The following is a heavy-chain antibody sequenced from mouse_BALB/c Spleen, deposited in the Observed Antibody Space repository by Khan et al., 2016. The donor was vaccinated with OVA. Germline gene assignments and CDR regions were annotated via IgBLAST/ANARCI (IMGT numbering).Heavy chain of an antibody. V-gene: IGHV1-18*01. J-gene: IGHJ3*01. D-gene: IGHD1-1*01. CDR1: GYSFTDYT. CDR2: INPYNGFT. CDR3: ARGNYSGSNSWFAY. Sequence: EVQLQQSRPELVKPGASLKISCKASGYSFTDYTMNWVKQSHGKNLEWIGLINPYNGFTTYNQKFKGKATLTVHKSSSTAYMELLSLTSEDSAFYYCARGNYSGSNSWFAYWGQGTLVTVSA.